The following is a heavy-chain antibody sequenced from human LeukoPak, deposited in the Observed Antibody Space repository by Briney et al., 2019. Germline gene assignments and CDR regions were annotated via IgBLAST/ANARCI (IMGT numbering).Heavy chain of an antibody. CDR2: ISSGSSYI. J-gene: IGHJ4*02. CDR1: GFTFKSYS. Sequence: GGSLRLSCAASGFTFKSYSMTWVRQAPGKGLEWVASISSGSSYIYYADSVKGRFTISRDNATNSLYLQMNSLRAEDTAVYYCARDGGWYFDYWGQGTLVTVSS. D-gene: IGHD6-19*01. V-gene: IGHV3-21*01. CDR3: ARDGGWYFDY.